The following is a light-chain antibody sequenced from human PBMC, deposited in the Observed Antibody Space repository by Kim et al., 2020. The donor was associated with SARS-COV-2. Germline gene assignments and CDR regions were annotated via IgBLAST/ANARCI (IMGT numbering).Light chain of an antibody. CDR3: HQYGSSPRT. CDR1: QSVSSTY. CDR2: GAS. J-gene: IGKJ1*01. V-gene: IGKV3-20*01. Sequence: APGESTTLAGRASQSVSSTYLVGYQQKPGQAPRLVIYGASNRATGIPDRFSGSGSGTDFTLTISRLEPEDFALYYCHQYGSSPRTFGQGTKVDIK.